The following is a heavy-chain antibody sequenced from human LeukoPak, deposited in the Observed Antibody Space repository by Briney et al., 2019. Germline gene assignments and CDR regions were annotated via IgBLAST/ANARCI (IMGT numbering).Heavy chain of an antibody. CDR3: ARHDYGGNSGDN. CDR1: GFTFSSYA. V-gene: IGHV3-23*01. D-gene: IGHD4-23*01. CDR2: ISGSGSVT. Sequence: GGSLRLSCVASGFTFSSYAMSWVRQAPGKGLEWISAISGSGSVTYYADSVKGRFTISRDNAKNSLYLQMNSLRDEDTAVYYCARHDYGGNSGDNWGQGTLVTVSS. J-gene: IGHJ4*02.